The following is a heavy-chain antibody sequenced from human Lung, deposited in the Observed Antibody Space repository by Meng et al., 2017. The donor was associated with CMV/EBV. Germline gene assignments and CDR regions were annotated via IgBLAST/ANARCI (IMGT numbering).Heavy chain of an antibody. D-gene: IGHD6-19*01. V-gene: IGHV1-18*01. J-gene: IGHJ4*02. CDR1: GYIFTKYG. Sequence: ASXXVSXKASGYIFTKYGVNWMRQAPGQGPEWMGWISAYNGDTMYAPKVQGRVTMTTDTSTSTAYMELRGLRSDDTAVYYCARDAGTIAVSGIGDYWGQGTXVNGAS. CDR2: ISAYNGDT. CDR3: ARDAGTIAVSGIGDY.